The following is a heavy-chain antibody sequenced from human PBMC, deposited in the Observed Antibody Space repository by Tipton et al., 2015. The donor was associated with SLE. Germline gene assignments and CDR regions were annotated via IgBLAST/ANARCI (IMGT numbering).Heavy chain of an antibody. CDR2: IYTSGTT. V-gene: IGHV4-61*02. CDR3: ATVYYGGYSVHDNWFDP. J-gene: IGHJ5*02. CDR1: GDSISSGPYY. D-gene: IGHD4-23*01. Sequence: TLSLTCTVSGDSISSGPYYWSWIRQPAGKGLEWIGRIYTSGTTNYSPSLKSRVTISVETSRNQFSLKLTSVTAADTAVYYCATVYYGGYSVHDNWFDPWGQGTLVTVSS.